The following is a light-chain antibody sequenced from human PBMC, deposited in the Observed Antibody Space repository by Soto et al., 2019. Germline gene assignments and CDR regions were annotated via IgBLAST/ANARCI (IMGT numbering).Light chain of an antibody. CDR2: AAS. V-gene: IGKV1-39*01. CDR3: QQSYSSPFT. J-gene: IGKJ3*01. CDR1: QSINSY. Sequence: DIQMTQSPSSLSASVGDRVTITCRASQSINSYLNWYQQKPGKAPKLLIYAASSLQSGVPSRFSGSGSGTDFTLTISSLQPEDFATYYCQQSYSSPFTFGLGPKWISN.